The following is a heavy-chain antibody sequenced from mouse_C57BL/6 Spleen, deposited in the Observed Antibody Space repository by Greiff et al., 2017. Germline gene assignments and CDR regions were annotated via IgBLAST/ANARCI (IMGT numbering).Heavy chain of an antibody. D-gene: IGHD3-1*01. J-gene: IGHJ4*01. CDR3: ARSGAYALDY. CDR2: IDPSDSYP. CDR1: GYTFTSYW. V-gene: IGHV1-50*01. Sequence: QVQLQQPGAELVKPGASVTLSCKASGYTFTSYWMQWVKQRPGQGLEWIGEIDPSDSYPNYNQKFKGKATLTVDTSSSTAYMQLSSLTSEDTAVYYCARSGAYALDYWGQGTSVTVSS.